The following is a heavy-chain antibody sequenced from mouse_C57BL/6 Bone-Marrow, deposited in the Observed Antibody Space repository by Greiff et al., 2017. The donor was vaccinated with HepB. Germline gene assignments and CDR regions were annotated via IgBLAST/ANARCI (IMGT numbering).Heavy chain of an antibody. CDR2: IHPNSGST. CDR3: ARGGYYYGSSYEY. D-gene: IGHD1-1*01. V-gene: IGHV1-64*01. Sequence: QVHVKQPGAELVKPGASVKLSCKASGYTFTSYWMHWVKQRPGQGLEWIGMIHPNSGSTNYNEKFKSKATLTVDKSSSTAYMQLSSLTSEDSAVYYCARGGYYYGSSYEYWGQGTTLTVSS. J-gene: IGHJ2*01. CDR1: GYTFTSYW.